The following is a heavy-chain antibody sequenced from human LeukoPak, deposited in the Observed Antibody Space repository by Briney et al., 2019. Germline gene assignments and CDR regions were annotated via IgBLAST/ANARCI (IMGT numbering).Heavy chain of an antibody. D-gene: IGHD6-19*01. Sequence: GRSLRLSCAASGFTFSSYGMHWVRQAPGKGLEWVAVIWYDGSNKYYADSVKGRFTFSRDNSKNTLYLQMNSLRAEDTAVYYCAKGLPYSSGWYFPDYWGQGTLVTVSS. V-gene: IGHV3-33*06. CDR1: GFTFSSYG. CDR3: AKGLPYSSGWYFPDY. J-gene: IGHJ4*02. CDR2: IWYDGSNK.